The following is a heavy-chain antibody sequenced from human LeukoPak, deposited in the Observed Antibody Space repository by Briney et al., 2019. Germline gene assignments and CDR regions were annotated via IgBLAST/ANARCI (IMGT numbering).Heavy chain of an antibody. Sequence: SETLSLTCTVSGGSISSYYWSWIRQPAGKGLEWIGRIYTSGSTNYNPSLKSRVTMSVDTSKNQFSLKLCSVTAADTAVYYCARDSSYDFWSGNGGFDYWGQGTLVTVSS. CDR2: IYTSGST. CDR1: GGSISSYY. CDR3: ARDSSYDFWSGNGGFDY. J-gene: IGHJ4*02. D-gene: IGHD3/OR15-3a*01. V-gene: IGHV4-4*07.